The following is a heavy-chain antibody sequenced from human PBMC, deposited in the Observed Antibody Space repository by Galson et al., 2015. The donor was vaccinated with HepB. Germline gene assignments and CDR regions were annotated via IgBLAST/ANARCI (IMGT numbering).Heavy chain of an antibody. CDR3: ATPSIVGATSPFDY. V-gene: IGHV1-24*01. CDR1: GYTLTELS. D-gene: IGHD1-26*01. J-gene: IGHJ4*02. CDR2: FDPEDGET. Sequence: SCKVSGYTLTELSMHWVRQAPGKGLEWMRGFDPEDGETIYAQKFQGRVTMTEDTSTDTAYMELSSLRSEDTAVYYCATPSIVGATSPFDYCGQGTLVTVSS.